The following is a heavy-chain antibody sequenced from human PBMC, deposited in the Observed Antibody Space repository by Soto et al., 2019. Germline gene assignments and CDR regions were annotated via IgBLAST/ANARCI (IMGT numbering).Heavy chain of an antibody. V-gene: IGHV5-51*01. Sequence: GESLKISCKGSGYTFTNYWIGWVRQMPGKGLGWMGIIYPGDSDTKYNPSFQGQVTISADKSITTTYLRWTSLKASDTAIYYCAASIFYYGMDVWGQGTTVTVSS. CDR3: AASIFYYGMDV. CDR2: IYPGDSDT. CDR1: GYTFTNYW. J-gene: IGHJ6*02.